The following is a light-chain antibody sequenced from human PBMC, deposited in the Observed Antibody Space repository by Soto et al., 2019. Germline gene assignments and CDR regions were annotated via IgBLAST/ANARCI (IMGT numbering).Light chain of an antibody. Sequence: DVVMTQSPLSLPVTLGQPASISCRSSQSLVYSDGNTYLNWFQQRPGQSPRRLIYKVSNRDSGVPDRFSGSGSGTDFTLKISRVEAEDVGVYDCMQGTHWPPITFGQGTRLEI. J-gene: IGKJ5*01. CDR1: QSLVYSDGNTY. CDR3: MQGTHWPPIT. V-gene: IGKV2-30*01. CDR2: KVS.